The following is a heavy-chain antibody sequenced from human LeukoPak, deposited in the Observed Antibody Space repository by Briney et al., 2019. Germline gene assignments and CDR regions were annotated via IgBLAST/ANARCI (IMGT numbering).Heavy chain of an antibody. CDR2: IYYSGSTYSGST. CDR1: GYSISSGSYY. CDR3: ARRPEHRSFV. D-gene: IGHD1/OR15-1a*01. J-gene: IGHJ6*04. Sequence: SETLSLTCAVSGYSISSGSYYWGWIRQPPGKGLEWIGSIYYSGSTYSGSTYYNPSLKSRVTISVDTSKNQFSLKLSSVTAADTAVYFCARRPEHRSFVWGKGTTVIVSS. V-gene: IGHV4-39*01.